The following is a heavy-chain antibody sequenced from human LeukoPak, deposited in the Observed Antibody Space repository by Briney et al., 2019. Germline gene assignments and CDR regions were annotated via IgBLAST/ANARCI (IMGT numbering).Heavy chain of an antibody. CDR1: GFTFSSYG. Sequence: GGTLRLSCAASGFTFSSYGMSWVRQAPGKGLEWVSAISGSGGSTYYADSVKGRFTISRDNSKNTLYLQMNSLRAEDTAVYYCAKDRSDILTGYYDYWGQGTLVTVSS. J-gene: IGHJ4*02. CDR2: ISGSGGST. CDR3: AKDRSDILTGYYDY. D-gene: IGHD3-9*01. V-gene: IGHV3-23*01.